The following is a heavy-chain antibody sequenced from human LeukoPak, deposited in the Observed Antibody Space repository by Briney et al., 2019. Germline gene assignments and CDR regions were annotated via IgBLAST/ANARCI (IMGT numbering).Heavy chain of an antibody. CDR3: ARPFYDSSGYLDY. CDR2: INPNSGGT. Sequence: GASVKVSCKASGYTFTGYYMHWVRQAPGQGLEWMGWINPNSGGTNYAQKFQGRVTMTRDTSISTAYMELSRLRSDDTAVYYCARPFYDSSGYLDYWGQGALVTVSS. V-gene: IGHV1-2*02. D-gene: IGHD3-22*01. J-gene: IGHJ4*02. CDR1: GYTFTGYY.